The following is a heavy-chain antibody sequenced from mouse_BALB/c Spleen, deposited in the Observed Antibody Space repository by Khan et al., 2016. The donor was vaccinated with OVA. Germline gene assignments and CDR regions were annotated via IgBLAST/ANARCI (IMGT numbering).Heavy chain of an antibody. V-gene: IGHV5-6-5*01. CDR1: GFTFSNYA. CDR3: ARDYLVAY. Sequence: DVMLVESGGGLVKPGGSLKLSCAASGFTFSNYAMSWVRQTPEKRLEWVASISSGGSTYYPDRVKGRFTISRDKARNILYLQMSSLGSEDTAIYYCARDYLVAYWGQGTLVTVSA. J-gene: IGHJ3*01. D-gene: IGHD1-1*01. CDR2: ISSGGST.